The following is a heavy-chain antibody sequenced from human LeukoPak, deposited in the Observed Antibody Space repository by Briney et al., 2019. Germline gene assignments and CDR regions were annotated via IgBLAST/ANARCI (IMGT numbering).Heavy chain of an antibody. J-gene: IGHJ6*02. V-gene: IGHV3-11*01. Sequence: PGGPLRLSCAASGFTFSDYYMSWIRQAPGKGLEWVSYISSSGSTIYYADSVKGRFTISRDNAKNSLYLQMNSLRAEDTAVYYCARDQVTMVRGVIMDYYYGMDVWGQGTTVTVSS. CDR3: ARDQVTMVRGVIMDYYYGMDV. CDR2: ISSSGSTI. CDR1: GFTFSDYY. D-gene: IGHD3-10*01.